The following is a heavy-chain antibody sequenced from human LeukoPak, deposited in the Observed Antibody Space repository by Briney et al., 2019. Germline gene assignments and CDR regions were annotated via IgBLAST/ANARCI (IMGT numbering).Heavy chain of an antibody. D-gene: IGHD4-17*01. Sequence: GGSLRLSCAASGFTFGNYWMHWVRQAPGKGLVWVSRINGDGSSTNYADSVKGRFTISRDNAKNTLYLQMNSLRAEDMAVYFCGRSPTAAPGYWGQGTLVTVSS. CDR3: GRSPTAAPGY. V-gene: IGHV3-74*01. J-gene: IGHJ4*02. CDR1: GFTFGNYW. CDR2: INGDGSST.